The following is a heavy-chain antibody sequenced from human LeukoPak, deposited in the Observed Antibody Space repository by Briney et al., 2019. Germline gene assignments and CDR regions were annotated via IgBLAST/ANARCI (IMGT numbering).Heavy chain of an antibody. CDR1: GFTFSSYS. Sequence: GGSLRLSCAASGFTFSSYSMNWVRQAPGKGLEWVSSISSSSSYIYYADSVKGRFTISRDNAKNSLYLQMNSLRAEDTAVYYCARDFSGWYEYYFDYWGQGTLVTVSS. CDR2: ISSSSSYI. V-gene: IGHV3-21*01. D-gene: IGHD6-19*01. J-gene: IGHJ4*02. CDR3: ARDFSGWYEYYFDY.